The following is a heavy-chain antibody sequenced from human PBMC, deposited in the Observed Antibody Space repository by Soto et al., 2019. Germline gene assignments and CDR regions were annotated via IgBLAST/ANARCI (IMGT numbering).Heavy chain of an antibody. CDR1: GDSVSSNSAA. V-gene: IGHV6-1*01. CDR2: TYYRSKWYN. CDR3: ARVTPWRGDSYYYYGMDV. J-gene: IGHJ6*02. Sequence: QVQLQQSGPGLVKPSQTLSLTCAISGDSVSSNSAAWNWIRQSPSRGLEWLGRTYYRSKWYNDYEVPVKSRLTINPDTSKNQFSLQLNSVTPEDTAVYYCARVTPWRGDSYYYYGMDVWGQGTTVTVSS. D-gene: IGHD5-12*01.